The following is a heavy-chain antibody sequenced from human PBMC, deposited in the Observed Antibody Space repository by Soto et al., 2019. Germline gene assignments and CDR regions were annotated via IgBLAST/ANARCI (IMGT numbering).Heavy chain of an antibody. CDR2: IYWDDDK. J-gene: IGHJ4*02. CDR1: GFSLITSGVG. CDR3: AHTMAPRFFDY. D-gene: IGHD3-3*01. V-gene: IGHV2-5*02. Sequence: QITLKEAGPTLVKPTQTLTLTCSFSGFSLITSGVGVGWIRQPPGTALEWLALIYWDDDKGYSTSLKSRLTITQDTTRNQVVLTMTNMDPADTATYYWAHTMAPRFFDYWGQGTLVTVSS.